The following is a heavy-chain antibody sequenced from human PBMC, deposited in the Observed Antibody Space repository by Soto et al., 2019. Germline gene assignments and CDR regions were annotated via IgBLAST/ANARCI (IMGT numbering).Heavy chain of an antibody. CDR2: ISSRSSLI. Sequence: PGGSLRLSCAASGFTFSSYWMSWVRQAPGKGLEWVAYISSRSSLILYADSVRGRFVISRDNALNTLYLQMNSPRDEDTAMYYCARERGEYDSGWYIDRWGQGTPVTVSS. V-gene: IGHV3-21*06. J-gene: IGHJ5*02. CDR1: GFTFSSYW. D-gene: IGHD6-19*01. CDR3: ARERGEYDSGWYIDR.